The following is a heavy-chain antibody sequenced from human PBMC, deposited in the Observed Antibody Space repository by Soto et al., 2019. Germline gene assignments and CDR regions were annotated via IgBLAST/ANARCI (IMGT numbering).Heavy chain of an antibody. CDR2: ISYDGSNK. V-gene: IGHV3-30*18. CDR1: GFTFSSYG. D-gene: IGHD2-2*02. Sequence: QVQLVESGGGVVQPGRSLRLSCAASGFTFSSYGMHWVRQAPGKGLEWVAVISYDGSNKYYADSVKGRFTISRDNSKNTLYLQMNSLRAEDTAVYYCAKDSCSSTSCYSQYFQHWCQGTLVTVSS. CDR3: AKDSCSSTSCYSQYFQH. J-gene: IGHJ1*01.